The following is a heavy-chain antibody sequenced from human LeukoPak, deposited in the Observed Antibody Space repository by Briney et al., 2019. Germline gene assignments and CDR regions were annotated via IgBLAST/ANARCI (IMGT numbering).Heavy chain of an antibody. Sequence: GRSLRLSCAASGFTFSSYAMHWVRQAPGKGLEWVAVISYDGSNKYYADSVKGRFTISRDNAKNSLYLQMNSLRAGDTALYYCAKDISMITTDYFDYWGQGTLVTVSS. CDR3: AKDISMITTDYFDY. V-gene: IGHV3-30-3*01. D-gene: IGHD3-22*01. CDR2: ISYDGSNK. J-gene: IGHJ4*02. CDR1: GFTFSSYA.